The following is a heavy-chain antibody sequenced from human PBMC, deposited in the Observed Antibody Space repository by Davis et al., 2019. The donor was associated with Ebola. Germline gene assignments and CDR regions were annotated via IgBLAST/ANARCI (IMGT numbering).Heavy chain of an antibody. J-gene: IGHJ4*02. D-gene: IGHD4-11*01. Sequence: PSETLSLTCSISVDGLSINSGGWNWIRQSPSSGLEWLGRTYYTSKWFNHYAESVKSRITINPDTSKKQFSLQLNSVTPEETAVYYCTRRINDYKTFDYWGQGTLVTVSS. CDR1: VDGLSINSGG. CDR2: TYYTSKWFN. CDR3: TRRINDYKTFDY. V-gene: IGHV6-1*01.